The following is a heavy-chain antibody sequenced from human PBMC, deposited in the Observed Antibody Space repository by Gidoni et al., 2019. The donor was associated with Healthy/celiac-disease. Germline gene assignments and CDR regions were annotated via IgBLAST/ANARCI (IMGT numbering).Heavy chain of an antibody. CDR3: ARVRNPLYWYFDL. J-gene: IGHJ2*01. V-gene: IGHV4-59*01. Sequence: QVQLQESGPGLVKPSATLSLTCTVSGGSISSYYWSWIRQPPGKGLEWIGDIYYSGSTNYNPSLKSRVTISVDTSKNQFSLKLSSVTAADTAVYYCARVRNPLYWYFDLWGRGTLVTVSS. CDR2: IYYSGST. CDR1: GGSISSYY.